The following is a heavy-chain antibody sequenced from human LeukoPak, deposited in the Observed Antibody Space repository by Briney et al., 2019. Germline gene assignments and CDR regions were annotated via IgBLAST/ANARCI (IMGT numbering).Heavy chain of an antibody. CDR2: INPNSGGT. J-gene: IGHJ1*01. CDR1: GYTFTSYD. Sequence: GASVKVSCKASGYTFTSYDINWVRQAPGQGLEWMGWINPNSGGTNYAQKFQGRVTMTRDTSISTAYMELSRLRSDDTAVYYCAKKASQGYFQHWGQGTLVTVSS. V-gene: IGHV1-2*02. CDR3: AKKASQGYFQH. D-gene: IGHD2-2*01.